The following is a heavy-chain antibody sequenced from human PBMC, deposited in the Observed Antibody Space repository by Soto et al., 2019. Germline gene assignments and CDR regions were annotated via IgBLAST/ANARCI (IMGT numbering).Heavy chain of an antibody. J-gene: IGHJ4*02. CDR1: GFSFNDYT. CDR3: AKDIAGSGWYAFDY. V-gene: IGHV3-43*01. CDR2: ITWDGDRT. Sequence: EGQLVESGGVVVQPGGSLRLSCAASGFSFNDYTMHWVRQPPGKGLEWVSLITWDGDRTYYADSVKGRFTLSRDNSKNFLYLQMNSLRTEDTALYYCAKDIAGSGWYAFDYWGQGTLVTVSS. D-gene: IGHD6-19*01.